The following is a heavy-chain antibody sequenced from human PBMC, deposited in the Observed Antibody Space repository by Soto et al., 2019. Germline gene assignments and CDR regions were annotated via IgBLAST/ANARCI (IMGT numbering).Heavy chain of an antibody. CDR1: GGSISSGGYS. Sequence: KPSETLSVTCAVSGGSISSGGYSWGWIRQPPGKGLEWSGYIYHSGSTYYNPSLKSRVTISVDRSKNQLSLKLSSVTAADTAVYYCARVSRRITIFGVAHNWFDPWGQGTLVTVSS. D-gene: IGHD3-3*01. CDR3: ARVSRRITIFGVAHNWFDP. CDR2: IYHSGST. J-gene: IGHJ5*02. V-gene: IGHV4-30-2*01.